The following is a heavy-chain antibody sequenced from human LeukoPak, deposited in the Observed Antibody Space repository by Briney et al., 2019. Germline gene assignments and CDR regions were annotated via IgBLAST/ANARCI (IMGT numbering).Heavy chain of an antibody. D-gene: IGHD1-26*01. CDR2: INPNSGGT. Sequence: GASVKVSCKASGGTFSSYAISWVRQAPGQGLEWMGWINPNSGGTNYAQKFQGWVTMTRDTSISTAYMELSRLRSDVTAVYYCARLYSGSYSLDYWGQGTLVTVSS. J-gene: IGHJ4*02. CDR1: GGTFSSYA. V-gene: IGHV1-2*04. CDR3: ARLYSGSYSLDY.